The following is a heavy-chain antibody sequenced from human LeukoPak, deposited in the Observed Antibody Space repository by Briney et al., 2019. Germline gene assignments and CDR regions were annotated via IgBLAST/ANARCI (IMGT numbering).Heavy chain of an antibody. CDR2: IYHSGNT. V-gene: IGHV4-59*01. D-gene: IGHD6-13*01. Sequence: SETLSLTCTVSGGSISSYYWSWIRQPPGKGLEWIGFIYHSGNTNYNPSLTARVSMSVDTSKTQISLRLSAVTAADTAVYYCAREEGIATAGALEYWGQGILVTV. CDR3: AREEGIATAGALEY. J-gene: IGHJ4*02. CDR1: GGSISSYY.